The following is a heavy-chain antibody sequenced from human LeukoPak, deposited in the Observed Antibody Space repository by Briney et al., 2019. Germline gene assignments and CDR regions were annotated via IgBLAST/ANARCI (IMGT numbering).Heavy chain of an antibody. V-gene: IGHV4-38-2*02. D-gene: IGHD6-13*01. CDR2: IYHSGST. Sequence: SETLSLTCTVSGYSISSGYYWGWIRQPPGKGLEWIGSIYHSGSTNYNPSLKSRVTISVDTSKNQFSLKLSSVTAADTAVYYCARVGHGGVRDSSWLGRNYYYMDVWGKGTTVTVSS. CDR3: ARVGHGGVRDSSWLGRNYYYMDV. CDR1: GYSISSGYY. J-gene: IGHJ6*03.